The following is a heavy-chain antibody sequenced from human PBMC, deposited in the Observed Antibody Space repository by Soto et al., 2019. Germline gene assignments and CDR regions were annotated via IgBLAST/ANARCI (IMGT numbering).Heavy chain of an antibody. D-gene: IGHD2-8*01. V-gene: IGHV4-31*03. CDR1: AGSISTFNYY. Sequence: QVQLQESGPGLVRPSQTLSLTCTVSAGSISTFNYYWSWIRQHPEKGLEWIGYISYSGSTFYHSSLKSRVTISLDTSKTQFSLTLTSVTAADTAVYYCARSAQWDGFDPWGQGTMVTVSS. J-gene: IGHJ3*01. CDR3: ARSAQWDGFDP. CDR2: ISYSGST.